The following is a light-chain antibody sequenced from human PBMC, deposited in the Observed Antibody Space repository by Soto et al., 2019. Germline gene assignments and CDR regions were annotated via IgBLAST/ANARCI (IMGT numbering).Light chain of an antibody. CDR2: DAS. Sequence: EIVLTQSPATLSLSPGERATLSCRASQSVSSSLAWYQQKPGQAPRLLIYDASNRATGIPARFSGSGSGTDVTLTISSLEPENFEVYYRQQRYSWWTFGQGTKVEIK. CDR1: QSVSSS. V-gene: IGKV3-11*01. J-gene: IGKJ1*01. CDR3: QQRYSWWT.